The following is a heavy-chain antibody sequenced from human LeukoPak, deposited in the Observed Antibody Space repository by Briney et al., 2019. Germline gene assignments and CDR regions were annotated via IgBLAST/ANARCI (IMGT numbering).Heavy chain of an antibody. J-gene: IGHJ3*02. CDR1: GGSISSSSYY. CDR3: ARGRRQWLVRSAFDI. D-gene: IGHD6-19*01. CDR2: VYYSGST. V-gene: IGHV4-39*01. Sequence: SETLSLTCTVSGGSISSSSYYWGWIRQPPGKGLEWIGSVYYSGSTYYNPSLKSRVTISVDTSKKQLSLKLSSVTAADTAVYYCARGRRQWLVRSAFDIWGQGTMVTVSS.